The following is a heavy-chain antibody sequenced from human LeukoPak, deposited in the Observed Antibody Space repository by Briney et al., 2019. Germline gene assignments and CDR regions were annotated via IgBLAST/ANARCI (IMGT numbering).Heavy chain of an antibody. V-gene: IGHV3-30*18. CDR2: ISYDGSNK. CDR1: GFTFSSYG. J-gene: IGHJ4*02. D-gene: IGHD2-15*01. CDR3: AKDRSVVVPEFDY. Sequence: HPGGSLRLSCAASGFTFSSYGMHWVRQAPGKGLEWVAVISYDGSNKYYADSVKGRFTISRDNSKNTLYLQMNSLRAEDTAVYYCAKDRSVVVPEFDYWGQGTLVTVSS.